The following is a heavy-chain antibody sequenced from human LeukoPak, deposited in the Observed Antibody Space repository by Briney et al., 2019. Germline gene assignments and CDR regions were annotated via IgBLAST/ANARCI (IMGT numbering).Heavy chain of an antibody. CDR3: ARDQEAFDY. CDR1: GYTFTGYY. J-gene: IGHJ4*02. CDR2: INPSGGST. Sequence: ASVKVSCKASGYTFTGYYMHWVRQAPGQGLEWMGIINPSGGSTSYAQKFQGRVTVTRDTSTSTVHMELSGLRSEDTAVYYCARDQEAFDYWGQGTLVTVSS. V-gene: IGHV1-46*01.